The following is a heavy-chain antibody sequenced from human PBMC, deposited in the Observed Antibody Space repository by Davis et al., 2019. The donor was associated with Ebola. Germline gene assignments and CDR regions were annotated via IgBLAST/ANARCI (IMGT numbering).Heavy chain of an antibody. Sequence: PSETLSLTCTVSNDSLNIYYCAWTRQPPGTGLERVGFIHYSGSTSYKSSLQSRLTMAVDRSKKQFSLKLSSVTAADTAVYYCARDWVSSSSGSHWFDPWGPGTLVTVSS. CDR2: IHYSGST. CDR1: NDSLNIYY. CDR3: ARDWVSSSSGSHWFDP. V-gene: IGHV4-59*12. J-gene: IGHJ5*02. D-gene: IGHD6-6*01.